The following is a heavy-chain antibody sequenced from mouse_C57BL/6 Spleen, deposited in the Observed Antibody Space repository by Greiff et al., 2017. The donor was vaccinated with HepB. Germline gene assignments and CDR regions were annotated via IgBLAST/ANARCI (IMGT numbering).Heavy chain of an antibody. CDR2: INPGSGGT. V-gene: IGHV1-54*01. CDR3: ARGSYDGYYVGYFDV. CDR1: GYAFTNYL. Sequence: QVQLKESGAELVRPGTSVKVSCKASGYAFTNYLIEWVKQRPGQGLEWIGVINPGSGGTNYNEKFKGKATLTADKSSSTAYMQLSSLTSEDSAVYFCARGSYDGYYVGYFDVWGTGTTVTVSS. D-gene: IGHD2-3*01. J-gene: IGHJ1*03.